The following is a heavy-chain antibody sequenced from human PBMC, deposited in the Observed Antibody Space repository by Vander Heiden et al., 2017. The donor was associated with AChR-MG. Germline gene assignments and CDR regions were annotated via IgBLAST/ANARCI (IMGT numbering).Heavy chain of an antibody. Sequence: EVHLVQSGPEVRKPGESLKISCEVSGHTFSTSWIAWVRQMPGKGLEGMGSIYCGDSDTRYSPSFRGQVALSADTSINTAYLQWTSLKASDTAMYYCAKSGDFWSGAEDAFDIWGQGTKVTVSS. J-gene: IGHJ3*02. D-gene: IGHD3-3*01. V-gene: IGHV5-51*03. CDR3: AKSGDFWSGAEDAFDI. CDR1: GHTFSTSW. CDR2: IYCGDSDT.